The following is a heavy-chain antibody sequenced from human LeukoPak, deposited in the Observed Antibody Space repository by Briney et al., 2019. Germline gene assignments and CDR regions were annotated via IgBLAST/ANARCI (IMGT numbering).Heavy chain of an antibody. CDR2: IYYSGST. Sequence: SETLSLTCTVSGGSISSYYWSWIRQPPEKGLEWIGYIYYSGSTNYNPSLKSRVTISVDTSKNQFSLKLSSVTAADTAVYYCARGRVGPFDYWGQGTLVTVSS. V-gene: IGHV4-59*01. J-gene: IGHJ4*02. CDR1: GGSISSYY. CDR3: ARGRVGPFDY. D-gene: IGHD1-26*01.